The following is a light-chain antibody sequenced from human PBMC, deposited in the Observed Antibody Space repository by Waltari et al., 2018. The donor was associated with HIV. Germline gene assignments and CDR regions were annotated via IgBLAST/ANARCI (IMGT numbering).Light chain of an antibody. CDR2: QDN. CDR1: NLGDKF. CDR3: QTWDSSTVV. V-gene: IGLV3-1*01. Sequence: SYELTQPPSVSVSPGQTASITCSGDNLGDKFVCWYQQKPGQSPVLVIYQDNKRPSGIPERFSGSNSGKTATLTISGTQAMDEADFYCQTWDSSTVVFGGGTKLTVL. J-gene: IGLJ2*01.